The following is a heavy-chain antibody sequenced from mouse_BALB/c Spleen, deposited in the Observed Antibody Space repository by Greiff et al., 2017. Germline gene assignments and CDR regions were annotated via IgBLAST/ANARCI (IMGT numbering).Heavy chain of an antibody. J-gene: IGHJ4*01. V-gene: IGHV3-6*02. CDR1: GYSITSGYY. CDR3: ARGWSPYAMDY. D-gene: IGHD1-1*02. CDR2: ISYDGSN. Sequence: EVQLVESGPGLVKPSQSLSLTCSVTGYSITSGYYWNWIRQFPGNKLEWMGYISYDGSNNYNPSLKNRISITRDTSKNQFFLKLNSVTTEDTATYYCARGWSPYAMDYWGQGTSVTVSS.